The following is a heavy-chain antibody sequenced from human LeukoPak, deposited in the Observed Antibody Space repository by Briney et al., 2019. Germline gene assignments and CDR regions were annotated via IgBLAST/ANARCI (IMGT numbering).Heavy chain of an antibody. CDR3: ARYQATAWFDC. CDR2: ISSNGGST. CDR1: GFTFSSYT. V-gene: IGHV3-64*01. D-gene: IGHD2-21*02. J-gene: IGHJ4*02. Sequence: GGSLRLSCAASGFTFSSYTMHWVRQAPGKGLEYVSAISSNGGSTFYANSVKGRFTISRDNSKDTLYLQMGSLRAEDMAVYYCARYQATAWFDCWGQGALVTVSS.